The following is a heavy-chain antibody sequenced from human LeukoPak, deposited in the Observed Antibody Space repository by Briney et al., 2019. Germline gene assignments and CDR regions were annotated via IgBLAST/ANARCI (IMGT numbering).Heavy chain of an antibody. CDR3: ARGLRGGYYGGDAFDI. CDR2: IIPIFGTA. V-gene: IGHV1-69*05. Sequence: SVKVSCKASGGTFSSYAISWVRQAPGQRLEWMGGIIPIFGTANYAQKFQGRVTITTDESTSTAYMGLSSLRSEDTAVYYCARGLRGGYYGGDAFDIWGQGTMVTVSS. J-gene: IGHJ3*02. CDR1: GGTFSSYA. D-gene: IGHD3-22*01.